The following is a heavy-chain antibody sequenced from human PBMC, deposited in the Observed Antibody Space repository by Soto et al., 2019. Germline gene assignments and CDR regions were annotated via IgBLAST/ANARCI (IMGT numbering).Heavy chain of an antibody. J-gene: IGHJ5*02. D-gene: IGHD5-12*01. CDR3: ARDLGGYDLYGPDT. CDR1: GDTFSDSS. Sequence: ASVKVSCKTSGDTFSDSSMHWVRQAPGEGLEWMGWINLSSGDTNYAQKFQGRVTLTRDTSIITAYMELSRLKSDDTAVYYCARDLGGYDLYGPDTWGQGTLVTVSS. V-gene: IGHV1-2*02. CDR2: INLSSGDT.